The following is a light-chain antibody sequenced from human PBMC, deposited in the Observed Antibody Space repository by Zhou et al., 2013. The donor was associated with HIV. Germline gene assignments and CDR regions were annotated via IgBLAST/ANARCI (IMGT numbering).Light chain of an antibody. CDR2: GAS. CDR1: QSVSSN. V-gene: IGKV3-15*01. Sequence: EIVMTQSPATLSVSPGERATLSCRASQSVSSNLAWYQQKPGQAPRLLIYGASTRTTGFPARFSGSGSGTDFTLTISRLEPEDFAVYFCQQSDTPPLTFGGGTKVEIK. CDR3: QQSDTPPLT. J-gene: IGKJ4*01.